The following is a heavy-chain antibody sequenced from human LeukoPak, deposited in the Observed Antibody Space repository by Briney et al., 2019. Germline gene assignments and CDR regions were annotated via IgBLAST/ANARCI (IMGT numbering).Heavy chain of an antibody. Sequence: PGGSLRLSCAASGFTFSSYGMHWVRQAPGKGLEWVAFIRYDGSNKYYADSVKGRFTISRDNSKNTLYLQMNSLRAEDTAVYYCAKDRYYYGSGSYLDYWGQGTLVTVSS. J-gene: IGHJ4*02. CDR3: AKDRYYYGSGSYLDY. CDR2: IRYDGSNK. D-gene: IGHD3-10*01. V-gene: IGHV3-30*02. CDR1: GFTFSSYG.